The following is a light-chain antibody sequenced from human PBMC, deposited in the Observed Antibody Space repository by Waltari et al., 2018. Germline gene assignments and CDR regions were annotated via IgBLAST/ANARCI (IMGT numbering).Light chain of an antibody. CDR1: QNVNSN. J-gene: IGKJ2*01. V-gene: IGKV3-15*01. Sequence: EIVMTQSPATLSVSPGERATLSCRASQNVNSNLDWYQQKPGQAPRRLIYPASTRATGISARLSGSGSGTEFSLTISSLQSEDFAVYYCQQYNEWPMYTFGQGTKLEIK. CDR2: PAS. CDR3: QQYNEWPMYT.